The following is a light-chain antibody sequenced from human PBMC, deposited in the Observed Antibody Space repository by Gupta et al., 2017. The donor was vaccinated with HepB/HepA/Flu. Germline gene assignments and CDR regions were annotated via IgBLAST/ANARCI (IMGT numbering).Light chain of an antibody. CDR2: DAS. J-gene: IGKJ3*01. CDR1: QSVGTY. CDR3: QQYGRSLF. Sequence: ESVLTQSPGTLSLSPGERATLSCRASQSVGTYLAWYQQKPGQAPRLLIFDASSRITGIPDRFIGSGSGTDFTLTIGRLEPEDFAVYYCQQYGRSLFFGPGTKLHIK. V-gene: IGKV3-20*01.